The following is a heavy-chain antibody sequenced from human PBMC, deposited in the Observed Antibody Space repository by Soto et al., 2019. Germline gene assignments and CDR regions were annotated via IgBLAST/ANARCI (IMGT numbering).Heavy chain of an antibody. CDR1: GFTFDDYA. J-gene: IGHJ4*02. Sequence: GGSLRLSCAASGFTFDDYAMHWVRQAPGKGLEWVSGISWNSGSIGYVDSVKGRFTISRDNAKNSLYLQMNSLRAEDTALYYCAKDISSSWYEDEKYDYWGQGTLVTVSS. CDR2: ISWNSGSI. D-gene: IGHD6-13*01. V-gene: IGHV3-9*01. CDR3: AKDISSSWYEDEKYDY.